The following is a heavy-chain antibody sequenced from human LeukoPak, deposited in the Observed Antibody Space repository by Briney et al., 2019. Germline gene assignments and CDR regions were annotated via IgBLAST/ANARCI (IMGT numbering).Heavy chain of an antibody. D-gene: IGHD1-26*01. V-gene: IGHV3-30*02. CDR1: GFTFSSYG. CDR2: IRYDGSNK. Sequence: PGGSLRLXCAASGFTFSSYGMHWVRQAPGKGLEWVAFIRYDGSNKYYADSVKGRFTISRDNSKNTLYLQMNSLRAEDTAVYYCAKDRGSYFDYWGQGILVTVSS. J-gene: IGHJ4*02. CDR3: AKDRGSYFDY.